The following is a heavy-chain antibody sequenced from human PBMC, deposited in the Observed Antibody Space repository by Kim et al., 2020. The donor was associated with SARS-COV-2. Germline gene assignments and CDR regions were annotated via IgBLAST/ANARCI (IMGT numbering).Heavy chain of an antibody. CDR2: ISGSGGST. CDR1: GFTFSSYA. D-gene: IGHD4-17*01. V-gene: IGHV3-23*01. Sequence: GGSLRLSCAASGFTFSSYAMSWVRQAPGKGLEWVSAISGSGGSTYYADSVKGRFTISRDNSKNTLYLQMNSLRAEDTAVYYCAGVGRVTTAFDYWGQGTLVTVSS. J-gene: IGHJ4*02. CDR3: AGVGRVTTAFDY.